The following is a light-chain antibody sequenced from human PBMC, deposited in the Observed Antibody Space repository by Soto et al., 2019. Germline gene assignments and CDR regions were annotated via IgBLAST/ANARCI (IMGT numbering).Light chain of an antibody. CDR1: QSISIW. V-gene: IGKV1-5*01. Sequence: DIQMTQSPSTLSASVGDRVTITCRASQSISIWLAWYQQKPGKAPKPLIYDASSLESGVPSSFNGSGSGAEFTPTISSLQPDDFATYYCQQYDTYPWTFGQGTKVEVK. CDR3: QQYDTYPWT. J-gene: IGKJ1*01. CDR2: DAS.